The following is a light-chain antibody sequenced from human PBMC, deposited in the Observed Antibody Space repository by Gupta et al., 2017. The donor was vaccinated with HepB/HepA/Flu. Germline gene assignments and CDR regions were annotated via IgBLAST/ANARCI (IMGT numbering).Light chain of an antibody. V-gene: IGKV1-9*01. CDR3: QQLNSYPYA. Sequence: IQLTQSPSFLSASVGDRATITCRASQGISSYLAWYQQKPGKAPKLLNYAASTLHSGVPSRFSGSGCGTEFTLTISSLQPEDFATYYCQQLNSYPYAFGQGTKLEIK. CDR2: AAS. J-gene: IGKJ2*01. CDR1: QGISSY.